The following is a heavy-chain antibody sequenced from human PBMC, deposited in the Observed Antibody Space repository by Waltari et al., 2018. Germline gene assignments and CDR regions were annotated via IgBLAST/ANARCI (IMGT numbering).Heavy chain of an antibody. V-gene: IGHV4-31*04. CDR3: VDTSKNQFSLNLESVRPADTAVYYCARVGTLAFDF. D-gene: IGHD3-3*01. CDR2: VYCTGGY. J-gene: IGHJ3*01. CDR1: GGSISTGSYY. Sequence: QVRLQESGPGMVKSSQTLSLTCTVSGGSISTGSYYWTWIRHLPVKGLEWSGCVYCTGGYYARWSHHLPGKGEEWIGVVYFTGSTLYNPALASRLSITVDTSKNQFSLNLESVRPADTAVYYCARVGTLAFDFWGQGTEVAVSS.